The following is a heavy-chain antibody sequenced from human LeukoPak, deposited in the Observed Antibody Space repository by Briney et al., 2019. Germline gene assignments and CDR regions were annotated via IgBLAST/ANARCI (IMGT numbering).Heavy chain of an antibody. J-gene: IGHJ4*02. CDR3: ARDVPGWLHGGYYFDY. V-gene: IGHV1-18*01. CDR2: ISAYNGNT. Sequence: ASVTVSCKASGYTFTNYIITWLRQAPGQGLEWMGWISAYNGNTNYAQMLQDRVTMITDTSTSTAYMELRSLRSDDTAVYYCARDVPGWLHGGYYFDYWGQGTLVAVSS. D-gene: IGHD5-24*01. CDR1: GYTFTNYI.